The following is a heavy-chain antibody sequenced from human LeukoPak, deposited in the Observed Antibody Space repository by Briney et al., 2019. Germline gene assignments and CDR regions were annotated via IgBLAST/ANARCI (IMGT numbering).Heavy chain of an antibody. Sequence: GASVKVSCKASGYTFTSYGISWVRQAPGQGLEWMGWISAYNGNTNYAQKLQGRVTMTTDTSTSTAYMELRSLRSDDTAVYYCARDSMVRGVIINFDYWGQGTLVTVSS. CDR2: ISAYNGNT. V-gene: IGHV1-18*01. J-gene: IGHJ4*02. CDR1: GYTFTSYG. CDR3: ARDSMVRGVIINFDY. D-gene: IGHD3-10*01.